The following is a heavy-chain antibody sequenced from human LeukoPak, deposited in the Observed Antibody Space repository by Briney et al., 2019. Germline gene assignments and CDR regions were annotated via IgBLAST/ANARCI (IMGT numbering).Heavy chain of an antibody. V-gene: IGHV4-59*02. CDR3: ASRKLGNDY. D-gene: IGHD7-27*01. Sequence: SETLSLPFTVSGGSVTYYYWSWIRPSPGKGLGWIGYIYYTGTSYNPSLKSRVTISADTSKNQFSLKLISVTAADTAVYYCASRKLGNDYWGQGTLVTVSS. J-gene: IGHJ4*02. CDR1: GGSVTYYY. CDR2: IYYTGT.